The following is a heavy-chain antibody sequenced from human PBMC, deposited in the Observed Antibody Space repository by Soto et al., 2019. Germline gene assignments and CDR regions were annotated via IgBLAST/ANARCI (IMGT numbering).Heavy chain of an antibody. J-gene: IGHJ5*02. V-gene: IGHV6-1*01. CDR2: TYYRSKWYN. D-gene: IGHD6-19*01. Sequence: SQTLSLTCAISGDSVSSNSAAWTWIRQSPSRGLEWLGRTYYRSKWYNDYAVSVKSRITINPDTSRNQFSLQLSSVTPEDTAVYYCARDPVAGNNWFDPWGQGTLVTVSS. CDR3: ARDPVAGNNWFDP. CDR1: GDSVSSNSAA.